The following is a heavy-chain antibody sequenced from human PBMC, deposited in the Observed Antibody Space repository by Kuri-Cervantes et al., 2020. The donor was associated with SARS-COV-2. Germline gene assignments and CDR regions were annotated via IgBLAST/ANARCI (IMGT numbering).Heavy chain of an antibody. Sequence: GESLKISCAASGFTFSSYGMHWVRQAPGKGLEWVAVIWYDGSNKYYADSVKGRFTISRDNSKNTLYLQMNSLRAEDTAVYYCARDSGRNSGNAFDIWGQGTMVTVSS. CDR3: ARDSGRNSGNAFDI. CDR2: IWYDGSNK. D-gene: IGHD1-14*01. CDR1: GFTFSSYG. J-gene: IGHJ3*02. V-gene: IGHV3-33*01.